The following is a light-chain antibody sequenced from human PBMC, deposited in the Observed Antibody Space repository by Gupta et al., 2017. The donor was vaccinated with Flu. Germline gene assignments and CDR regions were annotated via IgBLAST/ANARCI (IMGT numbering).Light chain of an antibody. V-gene: IGKV2-30*01. CDR2: NAS. CDR1: DGDKY. Sequence: DGDKYLNWFQQRPGQAPRRLIYNASNRDCGVPYRFSGSGSGTDFTLKISSGEAEDVGVYYCKQGKRIPWTFGQGTKVEIK. J-gene: IGKJ1*01. CDR3: KQGKRIPWT.